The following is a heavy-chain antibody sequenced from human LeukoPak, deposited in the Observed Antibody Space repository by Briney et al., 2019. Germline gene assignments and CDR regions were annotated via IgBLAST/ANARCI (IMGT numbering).Heavy chain of an antibody. CDR2: ISGSSNTT. V-gene: IGHV3-23*01. Sequence: GGSLRLSCAGSGFTFSSYAMSWVRQAPGKGLEWVSVISGSSNTTYYADSVKGRFIISRDKSKNTLYLQMNSLRAEDTAVYYCAKRIGGVNSFDHWGQGTLVTVSS. J-gene: IGHJ4*02. CDR3: AKRIGGVNSFDH. CDR1: GFTFSSYA. D-gene: IGHD3-16*01.